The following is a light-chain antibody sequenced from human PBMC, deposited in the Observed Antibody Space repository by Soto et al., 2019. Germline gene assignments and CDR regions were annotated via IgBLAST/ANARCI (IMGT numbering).Light chain of an antibody. CDR2: GAS. Sequence: EITLPQSPGTLSLSPGDRATLSCRAIQTVRSNSLAWYQQKPGQSPRLLIYGASSRATGIPDRFSGSGSGTDFTLTISRLEPEDFAVYYCQQYSSSPPLTFGGGTKVDI. J-gene: IGKJ4*01. CDR3: QQYSSSPPLT. V-gene: IGKV3-20*01. CDR1: QTVRSNS.